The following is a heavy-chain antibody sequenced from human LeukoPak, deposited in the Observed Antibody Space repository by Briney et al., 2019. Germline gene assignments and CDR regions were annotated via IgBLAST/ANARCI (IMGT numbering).Heavy chain of an antibody. D-gene: IGHD5-18*01. CDR1: GGSISSYY. CDR3: ARSGIGYSCMDLKWYYFDY. CDR2: IYYSGST. Sequence: SETLSLTCTVSGGSISSYYWSWIRQPPGKGLEWIGYIYYSGSTNYNPSLKSRVTISVDTSKNQFSLKLSSVTAADTAVYYCARSGIGYSCMDLKWYYFDYWGQGTLVTVSS. J-gene: IGHJ4*02. V-gene: IGHV4-59*08.